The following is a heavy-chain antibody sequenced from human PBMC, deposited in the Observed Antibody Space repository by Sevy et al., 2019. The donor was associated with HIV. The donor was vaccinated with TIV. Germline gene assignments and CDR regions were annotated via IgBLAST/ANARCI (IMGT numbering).Heavy chain of an antibody. D-gene: IGHD3-22*01. J-gene: IGHJ4*02. CDR2: INHSGST. CDR1: GGSFSGYY. V-gene: IGHV4-34*01. CDR3: ARGTGDSSGYYYFDY. Sequence: SETLSLTCAVYGGSFSGYYWSWIRQPPGKGLEWIGEINHSGSTNYNPSLKSRVTISVDTSKNQLSLKLSSVTAADTALYYCARGTGDSSGYYYFDYWGQGTLVTVSS.